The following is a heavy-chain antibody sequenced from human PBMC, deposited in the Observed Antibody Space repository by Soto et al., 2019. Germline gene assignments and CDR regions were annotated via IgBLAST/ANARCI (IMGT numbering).Heavy chain of an antibody. CDR2: ISWNSGSI. CDR1: GFTFDDYA. D-gene: IGHD3-10*01. V-gene: IGHV3-9*01. Sequence: GGSLRLSCAASGFTFDDYAMHWVRQAPGKGLEWVSGISWNSGSIGYADSVKGRFTISRDNAKNSLYLQMNSLRAEDTALYYCALSPGYYYYMDVWGKGTTVTVSS. J-gene: IGHJ6*03. CDR3: ALSPGYYYYMDV.